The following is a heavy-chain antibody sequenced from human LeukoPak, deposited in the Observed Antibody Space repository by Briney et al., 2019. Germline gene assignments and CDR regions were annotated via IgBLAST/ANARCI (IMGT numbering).Heavy chain of an antibody. J-gene: IGHJ4*02. CDR3: ARGLPPRRNYDSRGYYSYYCDY. CDR2: ISAYNGNT. V-gene: IGHV1-18*01. Sequence: ASVKVSCKASGYTFSNYGISWVRQAPGQGLEWMGWISAYNGNTKYAQKFQGRVTLTTDTSTSTAYMELRSLRSDDTAVYYCARGLPPRRNYDSRGYYSYYCDYWGQGTLVTVSS. CDR1: GYTFSNYG. D-gene: IGHD3-22*01.